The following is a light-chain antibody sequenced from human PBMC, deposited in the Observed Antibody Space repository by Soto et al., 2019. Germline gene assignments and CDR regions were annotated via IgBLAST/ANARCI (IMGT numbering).Light chain of an antibody. CDR2: AAS. J-gene: IGKJ1*01. Sequence: DIQMTQSPSSLSASVGDRVTITCRASQNINSYLNWYQQKPGKAPKFLIYAASTLQSGVPSRFSGSGSGTDFTLTISSLQPEDFASYYCQQSYSPLWTFGPGTKV. CDR1: QNINSY. CDR3: QQSYSPLWT. V-gene: IGKV1-39*01.